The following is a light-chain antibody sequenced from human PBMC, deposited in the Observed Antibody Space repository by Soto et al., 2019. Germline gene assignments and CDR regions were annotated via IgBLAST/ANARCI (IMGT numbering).Light chain of an antibody. CDR2: GAS. V-gene: IGKV3-20*01. CDR3: QQYVRSPPT. Sequence: EIVLTQSPGPLSLSPGERATLSCRASQSVSSSLAWYQQQPGQAPRLLISGASSRVTGIPDRFSGGGSRTDFTLTISRLEPEDFAAYYCQQYVRSPPTFGQGTKVDIK. CDR1: QSVSSS. J-gene: IGKJ1*01.